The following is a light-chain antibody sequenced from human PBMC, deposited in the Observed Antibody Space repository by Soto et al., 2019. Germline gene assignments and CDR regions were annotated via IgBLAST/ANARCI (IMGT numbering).Light chain of an antibody. Sequence: DIQLTQSPSFLSASVGDRVTITSRASQGISSYLAWYQQKPGKAPKLLIYAASTLQSGVPSRFSGSGSGTEFTLTISSLQPEDFATYYCQQLNSYPFMYTFGQGTKLEIK. CDR2: AAS. CDR1: QGISSY. J-gene: IGKJ2*01. CDR3: QQLNSYPFMYT. V-gene: IGKV1-9*01.